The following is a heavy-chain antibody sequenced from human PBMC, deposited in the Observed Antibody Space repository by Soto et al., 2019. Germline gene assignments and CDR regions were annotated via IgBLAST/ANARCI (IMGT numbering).Heavy chain of an antibody. CDR1: GGSISSGDYY. D-gene: IGHD2-15*01. CDR3: AREHPPVVITATLFVC. V-gene: IGHV4-30-4*01. CDR2: IYYSGST. Sequence: QVQLQESGPGLVKPSQTLSLTCTVSGGSISSGDYYWSWIRQPPGKGLEWIGYIYYSGSTYYNPSLKSRVTISVDTSKNQCSLKLSSVTAADTAVYYCAREHPPVVITATLFVCWGQGTLVTVSS. J-gene: IGHJ4*02.